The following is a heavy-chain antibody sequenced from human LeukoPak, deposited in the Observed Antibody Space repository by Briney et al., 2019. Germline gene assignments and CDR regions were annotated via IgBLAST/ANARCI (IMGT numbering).Heavy chain of an antibody. Sequence: PSETLSLTRAVYGGSFSGYYWRWIRQPAGKGLAWIGEINHSGSTNYNPSLKSRVTISVDTSKNQFSLKLSSVTAADTAVYYCARLGHCSSTSCYLFDYWGQGTLVTVSS. CDR1: GGSFSGYY. D-gene: IGHD2-2*01. CDR2: INHSGST. CDR3: ARLGHCSSTSCYLFDY. J-gene: IGHJ4*02. V-gene: IGHV4-34*01.